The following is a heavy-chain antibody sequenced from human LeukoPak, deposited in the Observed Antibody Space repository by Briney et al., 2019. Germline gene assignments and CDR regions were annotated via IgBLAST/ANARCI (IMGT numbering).Heavy chain of an antibody. CDR3: ARDNWLERLNAFDI. J-gene: IGHJ3*02. D-gene: IGHD1-1*01. V-gene: IGHV4-34*01. CDR2: INHSGST. CDR1: GGPFSGYY. Sequence: KPSETLSLTCAVYGGPFSGYYWSWIRQPPGKGLEWIGEINHSGSTSYNPSLKSRVTISVDTSKNQFSLKLSSVTAADTAVYYCARDNWLERLNAFDIWGQGTMVTVSS.